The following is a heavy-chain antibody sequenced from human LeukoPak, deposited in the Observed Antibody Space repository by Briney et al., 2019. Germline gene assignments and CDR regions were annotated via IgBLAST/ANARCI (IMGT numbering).Heavy chain of an antibody. V-gene: IGHV3-7*01. CDR2: IKPDGSEK. Sequence: GGSLRLSCAASGFTFSSYWMSWVRQSPGKGLEWVANIKPDGSEKYFMDPVKGRSTISRDNAKNALYLEMNSLRAEDTAEYFCARERMYSGSGSTYPYYDYWGQGTLVTVSS. D-gene: IGHD3-10*01. J-gene: IGHJ4*02. CDR3: ARERMYSGSGSTYPYYDY. CDR1: GFTFSSYW.